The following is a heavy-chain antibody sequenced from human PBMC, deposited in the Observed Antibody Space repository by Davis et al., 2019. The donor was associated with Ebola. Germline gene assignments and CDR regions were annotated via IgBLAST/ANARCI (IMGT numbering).Heavy chain of an antibody. CDR2: ISYDGSNK. V-gene: IGHV3-30-3*01. CDR1: GFTFSSYA. J-gene: IGHJ6*03. CDR3: ARDGEQQLEFAYYYYMDV. Sequence: PGGSLRLSCAASGFTFSSYAMHWVRQAPGKGLEWVAVISYDGSNKYYADSVKGRFTISRDNSKNTLYLQMNSLRAEDTAVYYCARDGEQQLEFAYYYYMDVWGKGTTVTVSS. D-gene: IGHD6-6*01.